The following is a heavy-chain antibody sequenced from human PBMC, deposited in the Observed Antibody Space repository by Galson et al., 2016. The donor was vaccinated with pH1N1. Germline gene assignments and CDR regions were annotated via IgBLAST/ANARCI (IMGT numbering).Heavy chain of an antibody. CDR3: ARDFRSRYCSGGSCYYYYYGMDV. J-gene: IGHJ6*02. Sequence: SLRLSCAASGFTFSDYYMSWIRQAPGKGLEWVSYISSSGSTISYADSVKGRFTISRDNAKNSLYLQLNSLRAEDTAVYYCARDFRSRYCSGGSCYYYYYGMDVWGQEITVTVSS. CDR1: GFTFSDYY. V-gene: IGHV3-11*04. D-gene: IGHD2-15*01. CDR2: ISSSGSTI.